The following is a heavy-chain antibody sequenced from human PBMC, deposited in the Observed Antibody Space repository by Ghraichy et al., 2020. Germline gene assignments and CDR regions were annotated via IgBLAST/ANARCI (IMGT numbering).Heavy chain of an antibody. J-gene: IGHJ4*02. CDR3: ARSLSGLDSGDS. CDR2: MSYIGSP. V-gene: IGHV4-59*02. D-gene: IGHD5-12*01. CDR1: GSSVGSHS. Sequence: SETLSLTCTVSGSSVGSHSWSWIRQPPGKGLEWIGDMSYIGSPNYNPSLKSRLTVSLDTSKNQFSLRLTSVTAADTAVYYCARSLSGLDSGDSWGQGILVTVSS.